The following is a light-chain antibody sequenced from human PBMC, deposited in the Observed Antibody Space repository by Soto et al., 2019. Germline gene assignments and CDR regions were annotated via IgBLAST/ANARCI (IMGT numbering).Light chain of an antibody. CDR3: QQYNNWGYT. CDR2: GAS. CDR1: QRVSSN. J-gene: IGKJ2*01. Sequence: EIVMTQSPATLSVSPGERATLSCRASQRVSSNLAWYQQKPGQAPRLLIYGASTRATGIPARFSGSGSGTEFTLTISSLQSEDFAVSYCQQYNNWGYTFGQGTKLEIK. V-gene: IGKV3-15*01.